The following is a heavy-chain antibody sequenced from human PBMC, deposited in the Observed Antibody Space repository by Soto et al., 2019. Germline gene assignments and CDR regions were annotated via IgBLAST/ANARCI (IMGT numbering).Heavy chain of an antibody. CDR1: GGTFSSYA. CDR2: IIPIFGTA. J-gene: IGHJ4*02. V-gene: IGHV1-69*13. Sequence: ASVKVSCKASGGTFSSYAISWVRLAPGQGLEWMGGIIPIFGTANYAQKFQGRVTITADESTGTAYMELSSLRSEDTAVYYCARGGGDTATPFDYWGQGTLVTVSS. D-gene: IGHD5-18*01. CDR3: ARGGGDTATPFDY.